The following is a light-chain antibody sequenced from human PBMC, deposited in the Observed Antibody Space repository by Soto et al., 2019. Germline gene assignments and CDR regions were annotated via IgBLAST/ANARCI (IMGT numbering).Light chain of an antibody. CDR3: SSFTSSSTYV. Sequence: QSALTQPASVSGSPGQSITISCTGTSSDIGAYNSVSWYQQYPGKAPKLMMYDVTSRPSGVSDRFSGSKSGNTASLTISGLQTGDEADYYCSSFTSSSTYVFGTGTKLTVL. CDR1: SSDIGAYNS. J-gene: IGLJ1*01. V-gene: IGLV2-14*03. CDR2: DVT.